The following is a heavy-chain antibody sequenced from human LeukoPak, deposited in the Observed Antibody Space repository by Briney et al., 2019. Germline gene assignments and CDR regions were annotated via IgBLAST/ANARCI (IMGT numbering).Heavy chain of an antibody. D-gene: IGHD3-22*01. J-gene: IGHJ4*02. CDR1: GGSFSGYY. CDR3: ARETKYYYDSSGYSY. CDR2: INHSGST. V-gene: IGHV4-34*01. Sequence: SETLSLTCAVYGGSFSGYYWSWIRQPPGKGLEWIGEINHSGSTNYNPSLKSRVTISVDTSKNQFSLKLSSVTAADTAVYYCARETKYYYDSSGYSYWGQGTLVTVSS.